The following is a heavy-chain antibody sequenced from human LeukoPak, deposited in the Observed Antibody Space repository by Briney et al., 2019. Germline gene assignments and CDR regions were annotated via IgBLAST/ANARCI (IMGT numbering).Heavy chain of an antibody. CDR3: ARGTKYRY. D-gene: IGHD3-16*02. V-gene: IGHV4-34*01. J-gene: IGHJ4*02. CDR2: INHSGST. CDR1: GGSFSGYY. Sequence: SETLSLTCAVYGGSFSGYYWSWIRQPPGKGLEWIGEINHSGSTNYNPSLKSRVTISVDTSKNQFSLKLSSVTAADTAVYYCARGTKYRYWGQGTLVTVSS.